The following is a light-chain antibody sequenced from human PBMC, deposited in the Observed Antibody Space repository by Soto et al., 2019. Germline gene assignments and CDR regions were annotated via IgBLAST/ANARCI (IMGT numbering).Light chain of an antibody. V-gene: IGKV1-5*03. Sequence: DIQMTQSPSTLSAPVGDRVTITCRASQSISSWLAWYQQKPGKAPKILIYKASSVESGVPSRFSGSGSGTEFTLTISSLQPYDFATYYGQQYDNYPYTFGQGSMLEIK. J-gene: IGKJ2*01. CDR1: QSISSW. CDR2: KAS. CDR3: QQYDNYPYT.